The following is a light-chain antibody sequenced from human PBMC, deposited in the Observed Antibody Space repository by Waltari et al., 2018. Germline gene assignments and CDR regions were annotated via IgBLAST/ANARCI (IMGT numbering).Light chain of an antibody. V-gene: IGLV1-44*01. Sequence: QSVLTQPPSASGTPGQRVTISCSGSNSKIGSTPLNWYQQLPGTAPKLHIYTNNERPSGVPDRFSGSKSGTSASLAISGLQSEDEGDYYCAAWDDRMNGVVFGGGTKLTVL. J-gene: IGLJ2*01. CDR1: NSKIGSTP. CDR3: AAWDDRMNGVV. CDR2: TNN.